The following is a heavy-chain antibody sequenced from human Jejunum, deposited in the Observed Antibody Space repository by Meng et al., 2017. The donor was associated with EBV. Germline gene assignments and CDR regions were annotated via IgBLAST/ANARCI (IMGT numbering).Heavy chain of an antibody. CDR2: IYYSGST. CDR3: AGLRYSGYDRAFDY. Sequence: QLKLPESGPGLVKPSETLSLTCTVAGGSVNSGNVYWSWIRQPPGKGLEWIGYIYYSGSTNYIPSLKSRVAISLDTSKNQFSLKLSSVTAADTAVYYCAGLRYSGYDRAFDYWGQGALVTVSS. D-gene: IGHD5-12*01. CDR1: GGSVNSGNVY. V-gene: IGHV4-61*01. J-gene: IGHJ4*02.